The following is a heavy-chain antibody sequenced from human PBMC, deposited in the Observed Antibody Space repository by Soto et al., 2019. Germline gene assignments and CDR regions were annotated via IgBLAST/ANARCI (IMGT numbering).Heavy chain of an antibody. CDR3: AKERIMITFGGVIDMGYFDY. CDR2: ISGSGGST. V-gene: IGHV3-23*01. D-gene: IGHD3-16*02. J-gene: IGHJ4*02. Sequence: EVQLLESGGGLVQPGGSLRLSCAASGFTFSSYAMSWVRQAPGKGLEWVSAISGSGGSTYYADSVKGRFTISRDNSKNTLYLQMNSLRAEDTAVYYCAKERIMITFGGVIDMGYFDYWGQGTLVTVSS. CDR1: GFTFSSYA.